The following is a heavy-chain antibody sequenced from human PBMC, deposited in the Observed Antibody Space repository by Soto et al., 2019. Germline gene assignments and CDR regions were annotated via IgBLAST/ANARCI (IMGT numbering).Heavy chain of an antibody. CDR2: ISVSGNNA. CDR3: ARDQVIPGILYSLGVLLPEYGL. Sequence: PGGSLRLSCAASGFAFSTFAMTWVRQAPGKWLEWVAAISVSGNNAYYADSVKGRFTISRDNSQNSVFLQMSSLRADDTAVYYCARDQVIPGILYSLGVLLPEYGLWGQGXLVTVYS. D-gene: IGHD3-16*02. CDR1: GFAFSTFA. V-gene: IGHV3-23*01. J-gene: IGHJ4*02.